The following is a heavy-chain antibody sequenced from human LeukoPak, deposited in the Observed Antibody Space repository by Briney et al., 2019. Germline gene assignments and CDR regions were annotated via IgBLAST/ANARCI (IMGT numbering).Heavy chain of an antibody. CDR3: ARMTTGSNNWFDP. D-gene: IGHD4-11*01. CDR1: GGSISSSSYY. CDR2: IYYSGST. Sequence: SETLSLTCTVSGGSISSSSYYWGWIRQPPGKGLECIGSIYYSGSTYYNPSLKSRVTISVDTSKNQFSLKLSSVTAADTAVYYCARMTTGSNNWFDPWGQGTLVTVSS. V-gene: IGHV4-39*07. J-gene: IGHJ5*02.